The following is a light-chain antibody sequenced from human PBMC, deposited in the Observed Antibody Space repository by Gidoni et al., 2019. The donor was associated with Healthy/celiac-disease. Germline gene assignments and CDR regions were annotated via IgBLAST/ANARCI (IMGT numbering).Light chain of an antibody. J-gene: IGKJ3*01. V-gene: IGKV4-1*01. Sequence: DIVMTQSPDSLAVSLGERATINCKSTQSVLYSSNNKNYLAWYQQKPGQPPKLLIDWASTRESGVPDRFSGSGSGTDFTLTISSLQAEDVAVYYCLQYYSTPFTFGPGTKVDIK. CDR2: WAS. CDR1: QSVLYSSNNKNY. CDR3: LQYYSTPFT.